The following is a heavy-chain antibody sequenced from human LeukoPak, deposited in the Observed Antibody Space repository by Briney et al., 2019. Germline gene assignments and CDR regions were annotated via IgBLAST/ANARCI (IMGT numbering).Heavy chain of an antibody. D-gene: IGHD6-6*01. CDR2: INPSGGST. J-gene: IGHJ4*02. Sequence: GASVKVSCKASGYTFTSYYMHWVRQAPGQGLERMGIINPSGGSTSYAQKFQGRVTMTRDTSTSTVYMELSSLRSEDTAVYYCALSSSPLRPDYWGQGTLVTVSS. CDR3: ALSSSPLRPDY. V-gene: IGHV1-46*01. CDR1: GYTFTSYY.